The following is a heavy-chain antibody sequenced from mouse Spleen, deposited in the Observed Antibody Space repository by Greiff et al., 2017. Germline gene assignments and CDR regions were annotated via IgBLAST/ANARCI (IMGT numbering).Heavy chain of an antibody. CDR1: GYTFTSYW. Sequence: QVQLKQSGPELVKPGASVKLSCKASGYTFTSYWMHWVKQRPGQGLEWIGNINPSNGGTNYNEKFKSKATLTVDKSSSTAYMQLSSLTSEDSAVYYCARNYYGSSYYFDYWGQGTTLTVSS. J-gene: IGHJ2*01. D-gene: IGHD1-1*01. CDR3: ARNYYGSSYYFDY. CDR2: INPSNGGT. V-gene: IGHV1-53*01.